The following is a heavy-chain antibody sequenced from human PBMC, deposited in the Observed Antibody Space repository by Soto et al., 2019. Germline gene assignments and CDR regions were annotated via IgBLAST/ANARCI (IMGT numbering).Heavy chain of an antibody. Sequence: PGGSLRLSCAASGFTFSSYAMSWVRQAPGKGLEWVAAISGSGGSTYYADSVKGRFTISRDKSKNTLYLQMNSLRAEDTAVYYCAKDGRCSRTSCDSDYWGKGTLVTVSS. J-gene: IGHJ4*02. CDR1: GFTFSSYA. CDR2: ISGSGGST. D-gene: IGHD2-2*01. CDR3: AKDGRCSRTSCDSDY. V-gene: IGHV3-23*01.